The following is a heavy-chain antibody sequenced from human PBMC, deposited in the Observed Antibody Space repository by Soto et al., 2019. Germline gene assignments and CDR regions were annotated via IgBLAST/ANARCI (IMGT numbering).Heavy chain of an antibody. V-gene: IGHV3-48*02. J-gene: IGHJ4*02. CDR2: ISSSGSTI. D-gene: IGHD2-21*01. CDR1: GFSFSSNS. Sequence: EVQLVGSGGGLVQPGGSLRLSCAASGFSFSSNSMKWVGQAPGKGLGWVSYISSSGSTIYYADSVKGRFTISRDNAKNSLYLQMNSLRDDDTAVYYCARGRGYCGGTNCYLDYWGQGALVTVSS. CDR3: ARGRGYCGGTNCYLDY.